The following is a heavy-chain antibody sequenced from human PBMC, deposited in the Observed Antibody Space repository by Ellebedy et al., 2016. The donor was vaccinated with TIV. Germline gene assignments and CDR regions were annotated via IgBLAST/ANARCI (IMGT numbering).Heavy chain of an antibody. D-gene: IGHD3-10*01. CDR2: INPNSGGT. CDR1: GYTFTGYY. V-gene: IGHV1-2*02. CDR3: ARDLYYYGSGDFDY. J-gene: IGHJ4*02. Sequence: AASVKVSCKASGYTFTGYYMHWVRQAPGQGLEWMGWINPNSGGTNYAQKFQGRVTMTRDTSISTAYMELSRLRSDDTAVYYCARDLYYYGSGDFDYWGQGTLVTVSS.